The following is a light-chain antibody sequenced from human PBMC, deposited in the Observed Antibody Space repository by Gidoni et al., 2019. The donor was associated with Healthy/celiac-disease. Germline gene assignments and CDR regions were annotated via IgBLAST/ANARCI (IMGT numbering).Light chain of an antibody. CDR3: MQALQTPYT. J-gene: IGKJ2*01. Sequence: DIVMTQSPLSLPVTPGEPASISCRSSQSPLHSNGYTYLDWYLQKPGQSPQLLIYLGSNRASGVPYRFSGSGSGTDFTLNISSVEAEDVGFYYCMQALQTPYTFGQGTKLEIK. V-gene: IGKV2-28*01. CDR2: LGS. CDR1: QSPLHSNGYTY.